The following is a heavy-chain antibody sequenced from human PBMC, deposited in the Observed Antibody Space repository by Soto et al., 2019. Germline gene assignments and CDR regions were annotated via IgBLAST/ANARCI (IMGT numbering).Heavy chain of an antibody. D-gene: IGHD2-15*01. CDR3: ARDIVVVVAATFYYYYGMDV. CDR2: MNPNSGNT. J-gene: IGHJ6*02. Sequence: QVQLVQSGAEVKKPGASVKVSCKASGYTFTSYDINWVRQATGQGLEWMGWMNPNSGNTGYAQKFQGRVTMTRNTSISTAYMELSSLRSEDTAVYYCARDIVVVVAATFYYYYGMDVWGQGTTVTVSS. V-gene: IGHV1-8*01. CDR1: GYTFTSYD.